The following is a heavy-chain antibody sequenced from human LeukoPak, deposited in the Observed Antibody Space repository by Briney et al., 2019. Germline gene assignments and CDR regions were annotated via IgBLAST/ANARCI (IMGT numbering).Heavy chain of an antibody. Sequence: GGSLRLSCAASGSTFSAYWMTWVRQAPGKGPMWVSRINPEGTTTSYADSVTGRFTISRDNAKNTLYLQMNSLRAEDTAFYYCVRGVGGMSFFDNWGQGKMVAVSS. CDR2: INPEGTTT. CDR3: VRGVGGMSFFDN. V-gene: IGHV3-74*01. J-gene: IGHJ4*02. CDR1: GSTFSAYW. D-gene: IGHD1-1*01.